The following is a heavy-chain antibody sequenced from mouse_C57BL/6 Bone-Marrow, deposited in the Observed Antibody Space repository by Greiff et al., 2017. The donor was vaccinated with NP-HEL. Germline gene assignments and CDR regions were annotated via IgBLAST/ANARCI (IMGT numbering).Heavy chain of an antibody. D-gene: IGHD2-3*01. CDR1: GYTFTSYW. CDR3: AYDGYYEYDMDF. V-gene: IGHV1-64*01. Sequence: QVQLQQPGAELVKPGASVKLSCKASGYTFTSYWMHWVKQRPGQGLEWIGMIHPNSGSTNYNEKFKSKATLTVDKSSSTAYMQLSSLTSEDSEVYYCAYDGYYEYDMDFWGQGTSITVTS. CDR2: IHPNSGST. J-gene: IGHJ4*01.